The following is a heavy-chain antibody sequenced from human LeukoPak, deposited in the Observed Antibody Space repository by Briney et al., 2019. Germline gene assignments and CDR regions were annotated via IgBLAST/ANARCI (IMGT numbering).Heavy chain of an antibody. V-gene: IGHV3-23*01. D-gene: IGHD6-19*01. Sequence: GGSLRLSCAASGFTFSSYSMNWVRQAPGKGLEWVSSISGTGVRTDYTDSVKGRFTISRDNSKNTLYLQMNSLRAEDTAVYYCAKIAVAGTSWFDPWGQGTLVTVSS. J-gene: IGHJ5*02. CDR3: AKIAVAGTSWFDP. CDR2: ISGTGVRT. CDR1: GFTFSSYS.